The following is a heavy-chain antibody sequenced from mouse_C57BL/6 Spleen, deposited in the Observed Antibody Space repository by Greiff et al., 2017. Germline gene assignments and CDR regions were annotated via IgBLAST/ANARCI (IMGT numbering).Heavy chain of an antibody. CDR3: ARWGYYGSSYLHYFDY. J-gene: IGHJ2*01. V-gene: IGHV1-82*01. CDR1: GYAFSSSW. Sequence: VQLVESGPELVKPGASVKISCKASGYAFSSSWMNWVKQRPGKGLAWIGRIYPGDGDTNYNGKFKGKATLTADKSSSTAYMQLSSLTSEDSAVYFCARWGYYGSSYLHYFDYWGQGTTLTVSS. D-gene: IGHD1-1*01. CDR2: IYPGDGDT.